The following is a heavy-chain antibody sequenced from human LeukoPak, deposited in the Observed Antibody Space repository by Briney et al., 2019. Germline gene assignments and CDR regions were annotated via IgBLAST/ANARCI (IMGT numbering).Heavy chain of an antibody. D-gene: IGHD1-26*01. CDR3: AKDSIVGATTLYYFDY. Sequence: GGSLRLSCAASGFTFSSYAMSWVRQAPGKGLEWVSAISGSGGSTYYADSVKGRFTISRDNSKNTLYLQMNSLRAEDTAVYYCAKDSIVGATTLYYFDYWGQGTLVTVSS. CDR2: ISGSGGST. J-gene: IGHJ4*02. V-gene: IGHV3-23*01. CDR1: GFTFSSYA.